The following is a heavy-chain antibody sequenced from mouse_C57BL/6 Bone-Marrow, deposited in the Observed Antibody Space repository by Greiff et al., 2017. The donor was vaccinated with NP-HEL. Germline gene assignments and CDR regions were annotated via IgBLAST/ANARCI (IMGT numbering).Heavy chain of an antibody. V-gene: IGHV5-17*01. Sequence: EVKLVESGGGLVKPGGSLKLSCAASGFTFSDYGMHWVRQAPEKGLEWVAYIGSGSSTIYYADTVKGRFTISRDNAKNTLFLQMTSLRSEDTAMYYCARHYYGSSYWYFDVWGTGTTVTVSS. CDR3: ARHYYGSSYWYFDV. D-gene: IGHD1-1*01. CDR1: GFTFSDYG. J-gene: IGHJ1*03. CDR2: IGSGSSTI.